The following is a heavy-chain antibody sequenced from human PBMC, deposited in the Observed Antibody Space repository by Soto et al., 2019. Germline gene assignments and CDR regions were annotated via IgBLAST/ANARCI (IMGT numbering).Heavy chain of an antibody. CDR1: GGSISSYY. CDR3: ARGEAAAGNYYYYGMDV. CDR2: IYTSGST. D-gene: IGHD6-13*01. Sequence: SETLSLTCTVSGGSISSYYWSWIRQPAGKGLEWIGRIYTSGSTIYNPSLKSRVTMSVDTSKNQCSLKLSSVTAADTAVYYCARGEAAAGNYYYYGMDVWGQGTTVTVSS. V-gene: IGHV4-4*07. J-gene: IGHJ6*02.